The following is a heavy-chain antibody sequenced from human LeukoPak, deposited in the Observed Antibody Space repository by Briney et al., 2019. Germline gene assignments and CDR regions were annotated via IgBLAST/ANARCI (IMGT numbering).Heavy chain of an antibody. V-gene: IGHV4-39*01. J-gene: IGHJ4*02. CDR2: IYYSGST. CDR3: ARLWYSGSYYYFDY. CDR1: GGSISSSSYY. D-gene: IGHD1-26*01. Sequence: SETLSLTCTVSGGSISSSSYYWGWIRQPPGKGLEWIGSIYYSGSTYYNPSLKSRVTISVDTSKNQFSLKLSSVTAADTAVYYCARLWYSGSYYYFDYWGKGTLVTVSS.